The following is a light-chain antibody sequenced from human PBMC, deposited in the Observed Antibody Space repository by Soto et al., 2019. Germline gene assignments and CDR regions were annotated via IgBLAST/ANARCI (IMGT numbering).Light chain of an antibody. J-gene: IGKJ4*01. CDR3: QQYYSPPLT. Sequence: DIVMTKSPASLAVSLGERATINCKSSQIVLYSSTNKNFLAWYQQKPGQPPKLLIFWASTRESGVPDRFSGSGSGTDFTLTISSLQAEDVAVYYCQQYYSPPLTFGGGTKVDIK. CDR1: QIVLYSSTNKNF. CDR2: WAS. V-gene: IGKV4-1*01.